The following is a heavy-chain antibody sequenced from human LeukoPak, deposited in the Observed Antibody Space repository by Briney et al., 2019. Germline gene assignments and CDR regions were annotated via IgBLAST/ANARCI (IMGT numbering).Heavy chain of an antibody. J-gene: IGHJ4*02. CDR2: IYYSGST. Sequence: ASETLSLTCTVSGGSISSYYWSWIRQPPGKGLEWIGYIYYSGSTNYNPSLKSRVTISVDTSKNQFSLKLSSVTAADTAVYYCARDLPGSLDYWGQGTLVTVSS. CDR1: GGSISSYY. V-gene: IGHV4-59*01. CDR3: ARDLPGSLDY.